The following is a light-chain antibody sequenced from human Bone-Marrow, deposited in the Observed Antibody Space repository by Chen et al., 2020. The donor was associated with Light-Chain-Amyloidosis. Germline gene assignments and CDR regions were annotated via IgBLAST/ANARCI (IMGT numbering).Light chain of an antibody. J-gene: IGLJ2*01. CDR1: DLPTKY. Sequence: SYELTQPPSVSVSPGQTARITCSGDDLPTKYAYWYQQKPGQAPVLVIHRDTERPSGTSARLAYSSARTTGTLTIRGVQADDEADYHCQSADSSGTHEVIFGGGTKLTVL. CDR3: QSADSSGTHEVI. CDR2: RDT. V-gene: IGLV3-25*03.